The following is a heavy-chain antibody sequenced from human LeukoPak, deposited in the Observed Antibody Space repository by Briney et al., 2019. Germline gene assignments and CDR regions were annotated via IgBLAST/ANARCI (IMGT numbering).Heavy chain of an antibody. CDR2: IYHSGST. V-gene: IGHV4-30-2*01. Sequence: PSETLSLTCAVSGGSISSGGYSWSWIRQPPGKGLEWIGYIYHSGSTYYNPSLKSRVTISVDTSKNQFSLKLSSVTAADTAVYYCASWSGSYWDYYYYYGMDVWGQGTTVTVSS. D-gene: IGHD1-26*01. CDR1: GGSISSGGYS. J-gene: IGHJ6*02. CDR3: ASWSGSYWDYYYYYGMDV.